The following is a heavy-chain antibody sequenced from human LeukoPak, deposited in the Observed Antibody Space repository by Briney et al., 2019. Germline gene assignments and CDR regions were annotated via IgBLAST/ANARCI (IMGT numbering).Heavy chain of an antibody. CDR1: GDTISTSFYN. Sequence: SETLSLTCTVSGDTISTSFYNWDWIRQPPGKGLEWIGGILYSGTNYYNPSLKRRVAMSVHTSENQFSLRLISVTAADTAMYYCARDFLQVRRENTGGSFDFWGQGILVTVSS. CDR2: ILYSGTN. CDR3: ARDFLQVRRENTGGSFDF. D-gene: IGHD3-16*01. J-gene: IGHJ4*02. V-gene: IGHV4-39*07.